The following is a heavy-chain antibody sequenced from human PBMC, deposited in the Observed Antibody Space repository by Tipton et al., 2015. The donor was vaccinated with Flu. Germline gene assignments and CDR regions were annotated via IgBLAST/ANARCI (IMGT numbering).Heavy chain of an antibody. J-gene: IGHJ5*02. V-gene: IGHV3-7*03. CDR1: GFIFSSHW. CDR3: SRDRS. Sequence: GSLRLSCAASGFIFSSHWMTWVRQAPGKGLEWVAAIKEDGSEKYYVDSVKGRFTISRDNAKNSLYLQMNSLRAEDTAMYYCSRDRSWGQGILVTVSS. CDR2: IKEDGSEK.